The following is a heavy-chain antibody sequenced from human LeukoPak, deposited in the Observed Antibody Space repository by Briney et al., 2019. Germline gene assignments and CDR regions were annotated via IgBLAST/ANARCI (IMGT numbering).Heavy chain of an antibody. J-gene: IGHJ4*02. D-gene: IGHD3-22*01. V-gene: IGHV4-59*08. CDR3: ARHISYYYDSSGYIDY. CDR1: SGSISNYY. CDR2: IYYSGST. Sequence: SETLSLTCTVSSGSISNYYWSWIRQPPEKGLEWIGYIYYSGSTNYNPSLKSRVTKSVDTSKNQFSLRLSSVTAADTAVYYCARHISYYYDSSGYIDYWGQGTLVTVSS.